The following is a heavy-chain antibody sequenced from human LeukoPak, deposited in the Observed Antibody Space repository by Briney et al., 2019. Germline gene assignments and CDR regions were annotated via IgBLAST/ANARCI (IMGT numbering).Heavy chain of an antibody. V-gene: IGHV4-39*02. CDR1: GGSISSSGYY. CDR2: VYYTGST. Sequence: SETLSLTCTVSGGSISSSGYYWGWIRQPPGKGLEWVGSVYYTGSTFYNPSLKSRVTTSVDTSKNHFSLNLSSVTAADTAVYYCARHRGRYYDSGSYYYFDYRGQGTLVTVSS. D-gene: IGHD3-10*01. J-gene: IGHJ4*02. CDR3: ARHRGRYYDSGSYYYFDY.